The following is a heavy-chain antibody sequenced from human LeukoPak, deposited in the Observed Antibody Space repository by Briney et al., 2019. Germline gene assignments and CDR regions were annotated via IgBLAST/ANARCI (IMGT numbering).Heavy chain of an antibody. CDR1: GFTFSSYS. V-gene: IGHV3-21*01. D-gene: IGHD6-13*01. Sequence: GGSLRLSCAASGFTFSSYSMNWVRQAPGKGLEWVSSISSSSSSYIYYADSVKGRFTISRDNAKNSLYLQMNSLRAEDTAVYYCARGTRWQQLADYWGQGTLVTVSS. J-gene: IGHJ4*02. CDR2: ISSSSSSYI. CDR3: ARGTRWQQLADY.